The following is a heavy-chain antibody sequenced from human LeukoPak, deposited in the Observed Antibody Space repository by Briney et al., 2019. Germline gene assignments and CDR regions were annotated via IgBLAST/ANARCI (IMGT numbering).Heavy chain of an antibody. J-gene: IGHJ4*02. CDR1: GGSIGKYH. D-gene: IGHD6-13*01. CDR2: VYYAGNL. Sequence: PSETLSLTCSVSGGSIGKYHWTWIRQPLGKRLEWIGYVYYAGNLNYNPSLDHRVSLSIDTSKNQFSLSLSSVTAADTAVYYCARGSAPGTGPPSLDSWGQGTLVTVSS. CDR3: ARGSAPGTGPPSLDS. V-gene: IGHV4-59*01.